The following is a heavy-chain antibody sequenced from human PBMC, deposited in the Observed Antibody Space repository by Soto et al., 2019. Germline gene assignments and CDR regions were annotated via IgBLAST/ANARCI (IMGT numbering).Heavy chain of an antibody. CDR3: ARTSRGHCSGGSCYSKYFQH. J-gene: IGHJ1*01. D-gene: IGHD2-15*01. Sequence: QVQLQQWGAGLLKPSETLSLTCAVYGGSFSGYYCSWIRQPPGKGLEWIGEINHSGSTNYNPSLKSRVTISVDTSKNQFSLKLSSVTAADTAVYYCARTSRGHCSGGSCYSKYFQHWGQGTLVTVSS. V-gene: IGHV4-34*01. CDR2: INHSGST. CDR1: GGSFSGYY.